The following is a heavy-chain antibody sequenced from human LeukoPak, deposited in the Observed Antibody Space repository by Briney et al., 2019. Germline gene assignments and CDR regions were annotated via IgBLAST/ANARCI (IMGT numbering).Heavy chain of an antibody. CDR2: ISSSSSYI. V-gene: IGHV3-21*01. Sequence: GGSLRLSCAASGFTFSSYSMNWVRQAPGKGLEWVSSISSSSSYIYYADSVKGRFTISRDNAKNSLYLQMNSLRAEDTAVYYCARLTASQWRTTPVAAFDIWGQGTMVTVSS. D-gene: IGHD4-4*01. CDR3: ARLTASQWRTTPVAAFDI. J-gene: IGHJ3*02. CDR1: GFTFSSYS.